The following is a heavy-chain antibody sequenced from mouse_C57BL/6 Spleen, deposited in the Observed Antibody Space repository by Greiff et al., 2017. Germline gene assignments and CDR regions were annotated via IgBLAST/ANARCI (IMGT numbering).Heavy chain of an antibody. D-gene: IGHD1-1*01. CDR1: GYTFTSYW. J-gene: IGHJ1*03. CDR3: ARGYYGSSDWYCDV. CDR2: IDPSDSYT. V-gene: IGHV1-59*01. Sequence: QVQLQQPGAELVRPGTSVKLSCKASGYTFTSYWMHWVKQRPGQGLEWIGVIDPSDSYTNYNQKFKGKATLTVEPSSSTAYMQLSSLTSEDAAVYYCARGYYGSSDWYCDVWGTGTTVTVSS.